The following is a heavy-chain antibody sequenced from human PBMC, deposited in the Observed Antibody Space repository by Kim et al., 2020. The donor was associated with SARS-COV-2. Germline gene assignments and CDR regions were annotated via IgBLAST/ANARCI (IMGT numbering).Heavy chain of an antibody. V-gene: IGHV4-31*02. D-gene: IGHD2-21*02. CDR3: ARGDCGGDCNYYYGMDV. Sequence: LKSRVTISVDTSKNQFSLKLSSVTAADTAVYYCARGDCGGDCNYYYGMDVWGQGTTVTVSS. J-gene: IGHJ6*02.